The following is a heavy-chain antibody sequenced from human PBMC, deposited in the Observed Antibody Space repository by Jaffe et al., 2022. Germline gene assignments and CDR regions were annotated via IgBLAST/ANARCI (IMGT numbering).Heavy chain of an antibody. J-gene: IGHJ4*02. CDR2: VVHSGST. Sequence: QVQLQESGPGLVRPSETLSLTCAVSGSSVSFPYSWVWIRQPPGKGLEWIATVVHSGSTYYNPSLMSRVTMSSDTAKNQVSLKLTSLTAADTAVYYCARLRDMVEVIIFDSWGQGALVTVSS. D-gene: IGHD2-21*01. CDR1: GSSVSFPYS. V-gene: IGHV4-38-2*01. CDR3: ARLRDMVEVIIFDS.